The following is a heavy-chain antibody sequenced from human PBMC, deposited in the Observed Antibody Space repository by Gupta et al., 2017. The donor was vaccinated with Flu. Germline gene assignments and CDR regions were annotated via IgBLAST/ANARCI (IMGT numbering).Heavy chain of an antibody. V-gene: IGHV4-31*02. CDR2: IYDSGGN. CDR3: ARGVYTNRGYGDA. D-gene: IGHD6-13*01. Sequence: TWIRKNPGKGLEWIGHIYDSGGNYYNQSLKSRGSMSVGTSKNHFSLELASVTAADAAVEDCARGVYTNRGYGDAWGRGTRVTVSS. J-gene: IGHJ5*02.